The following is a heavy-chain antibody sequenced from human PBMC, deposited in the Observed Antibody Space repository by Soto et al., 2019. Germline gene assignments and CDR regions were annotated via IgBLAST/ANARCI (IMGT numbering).Heavy chain of an antibody. Sequence: GGSLRLSCAASGFTFSSYSMNWVRQAPGKGLEWVSYISSSSSTIYYADSVKGRFTISRDNAKKSLYLQMNSLRDEDTAVYYCARDDDLGRANWFDPWGQGTPVTVSS. CDR2: ISSSSSTI. J-gene: IGHJ5*02. CDR1: GFTFSSYS. D-gene: IGHD3-3*01. CDR3: ARDDDLGRANWFDP. V-gene: IGHV3-48*02.